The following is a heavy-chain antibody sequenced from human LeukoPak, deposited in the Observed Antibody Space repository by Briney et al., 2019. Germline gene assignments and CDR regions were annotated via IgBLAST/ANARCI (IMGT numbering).Heavy chain of an antibody. CDR3: TTHAHKYYYDSSGYYFTARGAFDI. J-gene: IGHJ3*02. V-gene: IGHV3-23*01. Sequence: GGSLRLSCAASGFTFSSYAMSWVRQAPGKGLEWVSAISGSGGSTYYADSVKGRFTISRDNSKNTLYLQMNSLRAEDTAVYYCTTHAHKYYYDSSGYYFTARGAFDIWGQGTMVTVSS. D-gene: IGHD3-22*01. CDR1: GFTFSSYA. CDR2: ISGSGGST.